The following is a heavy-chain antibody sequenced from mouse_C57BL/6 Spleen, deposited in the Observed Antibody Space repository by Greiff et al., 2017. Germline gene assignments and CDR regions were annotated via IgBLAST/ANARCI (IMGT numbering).Heavy chain of an antibody. CDR2: IDPSDSYT. V-gene: IGHV1-69*01. CDR3: ARHYCGSSGAMDY. J-gene: IGHJ4*01. CDR1: GYTFTSYW. D-gene: IGHD1-1*01. Sequence: QVQLQQPGAELVMPGASVKLSCKASGYTFTSYWMPWVKQRPGQGLEWIGEIDPSDSYTNYNQKFKGKSTLAVDKSSSTAYMQLSSLTSEDSAVYYCARHYCGSSGAMDYWGQGTSVTVSS.